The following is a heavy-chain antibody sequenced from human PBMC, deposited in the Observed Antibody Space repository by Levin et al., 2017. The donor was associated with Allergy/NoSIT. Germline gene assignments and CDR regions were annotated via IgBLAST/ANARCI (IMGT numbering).Heavy chain of an antibody. CDR3: AREDGSTFDF. CDR1: GGSISGGGYH. J-gene: IGHJ4*02. D-gene: IGHD2-2*03. Sequence: SETLSLTCTVSGGSISGGGYHWTWIRQHPEKGLEWIGYIYYSGSTFYNPSLKSRLMISVDTSKNQFSLNVSSVTAVDTAVYYCAREDGSTFDFWGQGALVTVAS. CDR2: IYYSGST. V-gene: IGHV4-31*03.